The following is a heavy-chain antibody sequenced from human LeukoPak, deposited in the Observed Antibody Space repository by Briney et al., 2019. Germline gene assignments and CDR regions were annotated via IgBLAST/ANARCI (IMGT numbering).Heavy chain of an antibody. CDR2: ISAYNGNT. J-gene: IGHJ6*04. Sequence: GASVKVSCTASGYTFTSYGISWVRQAPGQGLEWMGWISAYNGNTNYAQKLQGRVTMTTDTSTSTAYMELRSLRSDDTAVYYCARSVGDILTGYYYGMDVWGKGTTVTVSS. V-gene: IGHV1-18*04. CDR1: GYTFTSYG. CDR3: ARSVGDILTGYYYGMDV. D-gene: IGHD3-9*01.